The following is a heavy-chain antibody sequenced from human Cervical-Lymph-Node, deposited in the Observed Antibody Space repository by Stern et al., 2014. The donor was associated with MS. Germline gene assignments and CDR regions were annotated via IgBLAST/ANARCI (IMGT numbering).Heavy chain of an antibody. CDR3: ARERQQYCNSEGCSYWYFDL. J-gene: IGHJ2*01. CDR1: GGSVSSTNW. CDR2: IYHRGPS. V-gene: IGHV4-4*02. Sequence: QVQLQESGPGLVKPSGTLSLTCAVSGGSVSSTNWWSWVRQSPGKGLEWIGNIYHRGPSNSRPALRSRVSISQDNSKTHLSLPLTSVTAADTAVYYCARERQQYCNSEGCSYWYFDLWGRGTLVTVSS. D-gene: IGHD2/OR15-2a*01.